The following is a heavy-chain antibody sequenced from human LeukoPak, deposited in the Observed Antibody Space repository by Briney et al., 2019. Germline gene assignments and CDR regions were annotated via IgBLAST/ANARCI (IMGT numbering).Heavy chain of an antibody. CDR1: G. Sequence: GXXWXRQAPGXGLXXGSATSSSDAGTYHAESVRGRFTISREXXKKTLYLQMNSLRADDGAVNYCXXXXXXXXXXAFCYPFDIWGQGTLVTVSS. CDR3: XXXXXXXXXXAFCYPFDI. D-gene: IGHD2-15*01. CDR2: TSSSDAGT. J-gene: IGHJ4*02. V-gene: IGHV3-23*01.